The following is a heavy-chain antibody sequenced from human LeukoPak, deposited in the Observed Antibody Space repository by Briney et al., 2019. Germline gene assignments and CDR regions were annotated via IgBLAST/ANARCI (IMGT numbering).Heavy chain of an antibody. CDR1: GFTFSSYA. Sequence: GGSLRLSCAASGFTFSSYAMSWVRQAPGKGLEWVSAISGSGGSTYYADSVKGRFTISRGNSKNTLYLQMNSLRAEDTAVYYCAKDYQAHYYGSGSYYANFDYWGQGTLVTVSS. CDR2: ISGSGGST. J-gene: IGHJ4*02. V-gene: IGHV3-23*01. D-gene: IGHD3-10*01. CDR3: AKDYQAHYYGSGSYYANFDY.